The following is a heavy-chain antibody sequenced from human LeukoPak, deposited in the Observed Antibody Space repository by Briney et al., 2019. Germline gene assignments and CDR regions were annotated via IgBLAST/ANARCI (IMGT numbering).Heavy chain of an antibody. V-gene: IGHV4-59*01. D-gene: IGHD3-22*01. J-gene: IGHJ5*02. CDR2: IYYSGST. Sequence: SETLSLTCTLSGASISSYSWSWIRQPPGGGLEWVGYIYYSGSTNYNPSLKSRVTISVDTSKNQFSLRLSSVIAADTAVYYCARHRYDYDSSGYYYQSWGRGRLVSVCS. CDR1: GASISSYS. CDR3: ARHRYDYDSSGYYYQS.